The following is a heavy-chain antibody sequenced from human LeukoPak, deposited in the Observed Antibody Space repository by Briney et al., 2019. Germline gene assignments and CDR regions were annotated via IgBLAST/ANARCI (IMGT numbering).Heavy chain of an antibody. D-gene: IGHD6-19*01. CDR1: GGSISSYY. J-gene: IGHJ6*03. CDR3: ARGVAGDYYYYYMDV. Sequence: PSETLSLTCTVSGGSISSYYWSWIRQPPGKGLEWIGYTYYSGSTNYNPSLKSRATISVDTSKNQFSLKLSSVTAADTAVYYCARGVAGDYYYYYMDVWGKGTTVTVSS. CDR2: TYYSGST. V-gene: IGHV4-59*01.